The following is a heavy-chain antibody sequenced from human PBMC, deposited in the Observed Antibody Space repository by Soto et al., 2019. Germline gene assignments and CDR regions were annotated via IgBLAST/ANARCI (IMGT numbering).Heavy chain of an antibody. J-gene: IGHJ5*02. Sequence: QVQLQETGPGLVKPSETLSLTCTVSGGSFRPNYWAWIPQPPGKGLEWVGYIYFAGPTSYYPFLKRLVTISLETSNSQFSRRLSSRTAADTAVYYCARLGAYDQPLDPWGPGTLVTVSS. CDR2: IYFAGPT. CDR1: GGSFRPNY. D-gene: IGHD2-2*01. CDR3: ARLGAYDQPLDP. V-gene: IGHV4-59*08.